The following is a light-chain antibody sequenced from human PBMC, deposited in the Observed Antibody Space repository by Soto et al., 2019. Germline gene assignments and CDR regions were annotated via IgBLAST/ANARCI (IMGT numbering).Light chain of an antibody. V-gene: IGLV2-8*01. J-gene: IGLJ2*01. Sequence: QSALTQPPSASGSPGQSVTISCTGTSSDVGGYNYVSWYQQYPGKAPKLMISEVSKRPSGVPDRFSGSKSGNTASLTVSGIQAEDEADYYCSSFAGNNNLVFGGGTKLTVL. CDR2: EVS. CDR1: SSDVGGYNY. CDR3: SSFAGNNNLV.